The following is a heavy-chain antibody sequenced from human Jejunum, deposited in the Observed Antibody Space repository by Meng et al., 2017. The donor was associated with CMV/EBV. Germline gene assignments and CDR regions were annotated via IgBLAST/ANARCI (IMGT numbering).Heavy chain of an antibody. CDR3: AKDESSAWYSSDH. D-gene: IGHD2-21*01. CDR2: IYSGGRTT. J-gene: IGHJ5*02. V-gene: IGHV3-23*03. Sequence: SGFTVNTYAMCWVRQAPGKGLEWVSVIYSGGRTTYYADSVKGRFTISRDNSKNTLYLQMNSLRDEDTAIYYCAKDESSAWYSSDHWGQGTLVTVSS. CDR1: GFTVNTYA.